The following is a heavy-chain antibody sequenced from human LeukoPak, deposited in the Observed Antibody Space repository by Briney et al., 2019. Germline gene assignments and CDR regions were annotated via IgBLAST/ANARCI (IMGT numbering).Heavy chain of an antibody. V-gene: IGHV7-4-1*02. J-gene: IGHJ5*02. CDR3: ARVGCSGGSCHPSP. D-gene: IGHD2-15*01. CDR2: INTNTGNP. Sequence: ASVKVSRKASGYTFTSYAMNWVRQAPGQGLEWMGWINTNTGNPTYAQGFTGRFVFSLDTSVSTAYLQISSLKAEDTAVYYCARVGCSGGSCHPSPWGQGTLVTVSS. CDR1: GYTFTSYA.